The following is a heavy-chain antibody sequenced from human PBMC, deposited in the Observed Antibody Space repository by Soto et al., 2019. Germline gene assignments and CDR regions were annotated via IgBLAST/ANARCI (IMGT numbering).Heavy chain of an antibody. CDR2: INPSGGST. V-gene: IGHV1-46*01. J-gene: IGHJ4*02. CDR3: ARGEGYCSGGSCYSEDDFDY. Sequence: QVQLVQSGAEVKKPGASVKVSCKASGYTFTSYYIHWVRQAPGQGLEWMGIINPSGGSTSYEQKCQGRVTMTRDTSTSTCYRELSSLRSEDMAVYYCARGEGYCSGGSCYSEDDFDYWGQGTLVTVSS. D-gene: IGHD2-15*01. CDR1: GYTFTSYY.